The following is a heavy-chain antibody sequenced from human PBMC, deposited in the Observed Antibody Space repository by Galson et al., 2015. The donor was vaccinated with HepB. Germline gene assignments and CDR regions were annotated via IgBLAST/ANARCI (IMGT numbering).Heavy chain of an antibody. CDR2: ISYDGSNK. V-gene: IGHV3-30*04. J-gene: IGHJ3*02. D-gene: IGHD2-15*01. CDR3: ARSGIPEDWAFDI. Sequence: SLRLSCAASGFTFSSYAMHWVRQAPGKGLEWVAVISYDGSNKYYADSVKGRFTISRDNSKNTLYLQMNSLRAEDTAVYYCARSGIPEDWAFDIWGQGTMVTVSS. CDR1: GFTFSSYA.